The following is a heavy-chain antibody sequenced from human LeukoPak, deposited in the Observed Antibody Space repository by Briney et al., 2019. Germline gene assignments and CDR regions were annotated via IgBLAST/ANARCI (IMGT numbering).Heavy chain of an antibody. V-gene: IGHV3-30*02. CDR2: IRDDGTNK. J-gene: IGHJ4*02. CDR1: GFTFSTYA. CDR3: AKDAYADYDLRY. D-gene: IGHD4-17*01. Sequence: GGSLRLSCVASGFTFSTYAMHWVRQAPGKGLEWVALIRDDGTNKYYADSVKGRFTISGDISKNTLYLQLNSLRAEDTAAYYCAKDAYADYDLRYWGQGTLVTVSS.